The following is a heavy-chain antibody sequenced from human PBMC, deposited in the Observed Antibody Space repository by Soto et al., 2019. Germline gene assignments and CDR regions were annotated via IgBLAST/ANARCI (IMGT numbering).Heavy chain of an antibody. D-gene: IGHD2-2*01. V-gene: IGHV3-23*01. CDR1: GFTFSGYA. CDR3: AKDFRRAGFGCYED. Sequence: GGSLRLSCTSSGFTFSGYAMTWVRQAPGKGLEWVSPISGDGALTYYADSVKGRFSISNDSSKKTLFLQMNGLRADATAIYYLAKDFRRAGFGCYEDWGQGPLVTVSS. J-gene: IGHJ4*02. CDR2: ISGDGALT.